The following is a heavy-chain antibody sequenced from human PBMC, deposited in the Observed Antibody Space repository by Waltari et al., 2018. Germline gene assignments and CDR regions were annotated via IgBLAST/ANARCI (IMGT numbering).Heavy chain of an antibody. CDR3: ARGHTGYYDSRGFYAFDY. V-gene: IGHV1-18*01. J-gene: IGHJ4*02. D-gene: IGHD3-22*01. CDR2: ISAYNGDT. CDR1: GYTFASYG. Sequence: QVQLVQSGAEVKKPGASVKVSCKASGYTFASYGISWVRQAPGQGLEWMGWISAYNGDTNYVQKIQGIVTMTTDTSTSTAYMELRSLRSDDTAVYYCARGHTGYYDSRGFYAFDYWGQGTLVTVSS.